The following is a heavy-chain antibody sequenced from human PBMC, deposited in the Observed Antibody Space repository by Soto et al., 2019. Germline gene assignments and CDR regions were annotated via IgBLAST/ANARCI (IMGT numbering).Heavy chain of an antibody. Sequence: GASVKVSCKASGYTFTSYAMNWVRQAPGQGLEWMGWINTNTGNPTYAQGFTGRFVFSLDTSVSTAYLQICSLKAEDTAVYYCARADPVVVPAAIFGYYYYYYMDVWGKGTTVTVSS. CDR2: INTNTGNP. CDR3: ARADPVVVPAAIFGYYYYYYMDV. J-gene: IGHJ6*03. D-gene: IGHD2-2*01. V-gene: IGHV7-4-1*01. CDR1: GYTFTSYA.